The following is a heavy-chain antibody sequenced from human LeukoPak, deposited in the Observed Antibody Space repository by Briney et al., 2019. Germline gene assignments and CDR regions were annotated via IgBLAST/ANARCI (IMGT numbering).Heavy chain of an antibody. CDR3: ASRGEGSSWTFDY. CDR1: GYTFTGYY. CDR2: INPNSGGT. Sequence: ASVKVSCKASGYTFTGYYMHCVPQAPGQGLEWMGWINPNSGGTNYAQKFQGRVTMTRDTSISTAYMELSSLRSDDTAVYYCASRGEGSSWTFDYWGQGTLVTVSS. D-gene: IGHD6-13*01. V-gene: IGHV1-2*02. J-gene: IGHJ4*02.